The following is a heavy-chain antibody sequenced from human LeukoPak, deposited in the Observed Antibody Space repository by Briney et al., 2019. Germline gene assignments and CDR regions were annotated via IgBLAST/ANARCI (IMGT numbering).Heavy chain of an antibody. CDR3: ARGRYQLSP. CDR2: IYYSGST. J-gene: IGHJ5*02. Sequence: AETLSLTCTVSNGSINPYYSIWIRQPPGKGLEWIGYIYYSGSTNYNPSLKSRVTISVDTSKNQFSLRLSSVTAADTAVYYCARGRYQLSPWGQRTLGSVSS. CDR1: NGSINPYY. V-gene: IGHV4-59*01. D-gene: IGHD2-2*01.